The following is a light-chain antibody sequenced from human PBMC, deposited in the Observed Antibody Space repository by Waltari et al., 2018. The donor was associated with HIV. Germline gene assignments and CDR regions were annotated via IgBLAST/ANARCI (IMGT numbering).Light chain of an antibody. CDR2: AAS. J-gene: IGKJ4*01. V-gene: IGKV1-33*01. Sequence: DIQMTQSPSSLSASVRDRVTITCQASQELIKYLNWYQQKPGKAPKPLIYAASNLETGVPARFSGGGSGTDFTFTISSLQPEDIATYYCQQYDNLPLTFGGGTKVEI. CDR3: QQYDNLPLT. CDR1: QELIKY.